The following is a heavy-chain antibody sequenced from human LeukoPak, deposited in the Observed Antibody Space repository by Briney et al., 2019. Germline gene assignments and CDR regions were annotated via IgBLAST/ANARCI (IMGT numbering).Heavy chain of an antibody. CDR2: IIPIFGTA. D-gene: IGHD4-23*01. Sequence: SVKVSCEASGGTFSSYAISWVRQAPGQGLEWMGGIIPIFGTANYAQKFQGRVTITADESTSTAYMELSSLRSEDTAVYYCARVRSVYGGRYDAFDIWGQGTMVTVSS. V-gene: IGHV1-69*01. J-gene: IGHJ3*02. CDR3: ARVRSVYGGRYDAFDI. CDR1: GGTFSSYA.